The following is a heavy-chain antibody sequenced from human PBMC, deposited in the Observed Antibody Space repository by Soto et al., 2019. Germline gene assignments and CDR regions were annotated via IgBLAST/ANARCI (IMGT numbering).Heavy chain of an antibody. J-gene: IGHJ6*03. CDR2: INHSGST. V-gene: IGHV4-4*02. Sequence: QVQLVESGGGVVQPGRSLRLSCAASGFTFSSYGMHWVRQAPGKGLGWIGEINHSGSTNYNPSLKSRVTISVDKSKNQFSLKLSSVTAADTAVYYCTRAPITIFGVVTDYYYYYMDVWGKGTTVTVSS. CDR3: TRAPITIFGVVTDYYYYYMDV. D-gene: IGHD3-3*01. CDR1: GFTFSSYG.